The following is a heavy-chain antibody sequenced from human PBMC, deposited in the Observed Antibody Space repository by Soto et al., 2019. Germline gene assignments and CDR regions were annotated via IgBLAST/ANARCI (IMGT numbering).Heavy chain of an antibody. V-gene: IGHV4-61*01. D-gene: IGHD3-10*01. J-gene: IGHJ6*02. CDR1: GDSVSSGSYY. CDR2: IYGTGST. CDR3: GRAYYYGLGRGRSMDV. Sequence: SETLSLTCTVSGDSVSSGSYYWSWIRQPPGKGLEWIGYIYGTGSTNYNPSLKSRVTISVDTSKNQFSLKLSSVTAADTAVFYCGRAYYYGLGRGRSMDVWGQGTTVTVSS.